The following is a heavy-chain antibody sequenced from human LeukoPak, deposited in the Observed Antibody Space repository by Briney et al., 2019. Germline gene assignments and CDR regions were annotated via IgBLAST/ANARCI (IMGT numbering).Heavy chain of an antibody. CDR3: AKGRAYYDILTGYYRGLDYYYGMDV. V-gene: IGHV3-7*03. Sequence: PGGSLRLSCAASGFTFSSYAMSWVRQAPGKGLEWVANIKQDGSEKYYVDSVKGRFTISRDNAKNSLYLQMNSLRAEDTAVYYCAKGRAYYDILTGYYRGLDYYYGMDVWGQGTTVTVSS. J-gene: IGHJ6*02. CDR1: GFTFSSYA. D-gene: IGHD3-9*01. CDR2: IKQDGSEK.